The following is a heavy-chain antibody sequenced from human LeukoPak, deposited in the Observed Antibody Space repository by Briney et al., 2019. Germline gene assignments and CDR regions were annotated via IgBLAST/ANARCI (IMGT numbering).Heavy chain of an antibody. D-gene: IGHD1-26*01. V-gene: IGHV1-46*01. CDR3: ARGSSGSTFDY. J-gene: IGHJ4*02. CDR1: GYTLTSYY. Sequence: ASVKVSCKTSGYTLTSYYMFWARQAPGQGLEWMGIINPSGGSTSYAQKFQGRVTMTRDTSTSTVYMELSSLRSEDTAVYYCARGSSGSTFDYWGQGTLVTVSS. CDR2: INPSGGST.